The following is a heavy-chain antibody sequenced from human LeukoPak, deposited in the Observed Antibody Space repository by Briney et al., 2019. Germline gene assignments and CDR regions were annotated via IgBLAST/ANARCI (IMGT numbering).Heavy chain of an antibody. CDR2: IKSKTDGGRT. Sequence: PGGSLRLSCAASGFTFSYAWMSWVRQAPGKGLEWVGRIKSKTDGGRTDYAAPVTGRFTISRDDSKNTLYLQMNSLKTEDTAVYYCTTDYDFWRGYPPYYFDYWGQGTLVTVSS. D-gene: IGHD3-3*01. CDR1: GFTFSYAW. V-gene: IGHV3-15*01. CDR3: TTDYDFWRGYPPYYFDY. J-gene: IGHJ4*02.